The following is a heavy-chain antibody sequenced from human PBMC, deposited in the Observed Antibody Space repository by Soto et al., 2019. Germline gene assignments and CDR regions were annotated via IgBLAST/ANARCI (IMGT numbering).Heavy chain of an antibody. D-gene: IGHD2-15*01. CDR1: GGTFSTHA. Sequence: SVKVSCKASGGTFSTHAIIWVRQAPGHGLEWMGGIIPISGTTYYTQKFQGRVTITADEPTSTASMELSSLKSDDTAVFYCARGYCSGGNCYSGMDVWGQGTMVTVSS. CDR3: ARGYCSGGNCYSGMDV. CDR2: IIPISGTT. V-gene: IGHV1-69*13. J-gene: IGHJ6*02.